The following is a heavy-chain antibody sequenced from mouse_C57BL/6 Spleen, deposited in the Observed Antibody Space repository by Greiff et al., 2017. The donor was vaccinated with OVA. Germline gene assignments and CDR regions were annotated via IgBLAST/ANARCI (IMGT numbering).Heavy chain of an antibody. D-gene: IGHD1-1*02. CDR3: ARTGVATDYALNY. Sequence: EVQLQESGPGMVKPSQSLSLTCTVTGYSITSGYDWHWIRHFPGNKLEWMGYISYSGSNNYNPSLKSRISITHDTSKNHFFLNLNSVTTEHTATYYCARTGVATDYALNYWGQGTSVTVSS. J-gene: IGHJ4*01. CDR1: GYSITSGYD. V-gene: IGHV3-1*01. CDR2: ISYSGSN.